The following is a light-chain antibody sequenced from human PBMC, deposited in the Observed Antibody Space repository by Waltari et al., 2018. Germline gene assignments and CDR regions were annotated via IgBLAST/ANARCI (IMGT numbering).Light chain of an antibody. CDR3: QQSYSTPQRT. V-gene: IGKV1-39*01. Sequence: DIQMTQSPSSLSASVGDRVTITCLASQSISSYLNWYQQKPGKAPKLLIYAASSLQSGVPSRFSGSGSGTDFTLTISSLQPEDFATYYCQQSYSTPQRTFGQGTKVEIK. J-gene: IGKJ1*01. CDR2: AAS. CDR1: QSISSY.